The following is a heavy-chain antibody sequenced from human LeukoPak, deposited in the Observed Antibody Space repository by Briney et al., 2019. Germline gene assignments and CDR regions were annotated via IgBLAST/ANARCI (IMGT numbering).Heavy chain of an antibody. Sequence: SETLSLTCTVSGGSISSYYWSWIRQPPGKGLEWIGYIYYSGSTNYNPSLKSRVTISVDTSKNQFSLKLSSVTAADTAVYYCARPSSGWLQYYFDYWGQGTLLTVSS. V-gene: IGHV4-59*01. CDR2: IYYSGST. J-gene: IGHJ4*02. CDR1: GGSISSYY. D-gene: IGHD6-19*01. CDR3: ARPSSGWLQYYFDY.